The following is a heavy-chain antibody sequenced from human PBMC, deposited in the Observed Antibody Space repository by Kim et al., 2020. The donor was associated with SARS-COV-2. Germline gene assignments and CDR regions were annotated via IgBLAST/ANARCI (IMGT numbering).Heavy chain of an antibody. Sequence: GGSLRLSCAAPGFTFSSFWMSWVRQAPGKGLECVANIKQDGSEKKYVDSVKGRFTISRDNAKNSRYLQMTSLRAEDTAVYYCARYLFHSSSCYWGQGTLVTVSS. CDR1: GFTFSSFW. V-gene: IGHV3-7*03. CDR3: ARYLFHSSSCY. CDR2: IKQDGSEK. D-gene: IGHD6-13*01. J-gene: IGHJ4*02.